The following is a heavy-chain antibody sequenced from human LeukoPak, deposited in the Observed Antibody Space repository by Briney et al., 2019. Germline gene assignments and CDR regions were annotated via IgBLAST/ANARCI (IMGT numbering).Heavy chain of an antibody. D-gene: IGHD2-2*01. CDR2: ISYDGSNK. Sequence: PGRSLRLSCAASGFTFSSYAMHWVRQAPGKGLEWVAVISYDGSNKYYADSVKGRFTISRDNSKNTLYLQMNSQRAEDTAVYYCARDICSSTSCRFDYWGQGTLVTVSS. CDR1: GFTFSSYA. CDR3: ARDICSSTSCRFDY. V-gene: IGHV3-30*01. J-gene: IGHJ4*02.